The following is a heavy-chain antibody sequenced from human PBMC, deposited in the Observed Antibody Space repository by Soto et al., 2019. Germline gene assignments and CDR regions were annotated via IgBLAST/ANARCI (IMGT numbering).Heavy chain of an antibody. V-gene: IGHV3-30*18. CDR1: GFTFSSYG. J-gene: IGHJ5*02. CDR3: AKHGRSGGSCYLAP. Sequence: ESGGGVVQPGRSLRLSCAASGFTFSSYGMHWVRQAPGKGLEWVAVISYDGSNKYYADSVKGRFTISRDNSKNTLYLQMNSLRAEDTAVYYCAKHGRSGGSCYLAPWGQGTLVTVSS. D-gene: IGHD2-15*01. CDR2: ISYDGSNK.